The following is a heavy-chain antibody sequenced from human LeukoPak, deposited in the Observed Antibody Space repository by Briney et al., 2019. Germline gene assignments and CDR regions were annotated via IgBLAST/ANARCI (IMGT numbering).Heavy chain of an antibody. CDR1: GGSISSSSYY. Sequence: SETLSLTCTVSGGSISSSSYYWGWIRQPPGKGLEWMGSIYYSGSTYYNPSLKSRVTISVDTSKNQFSLKLSSVTAADTAVYYCARHYDAFDIWGQGTMVAVSS. CDR3: ARHYDAFDI. CDR2: IYYSGST. V-gene: IGHV4-39*07. J-gene: IGHJ3*02.